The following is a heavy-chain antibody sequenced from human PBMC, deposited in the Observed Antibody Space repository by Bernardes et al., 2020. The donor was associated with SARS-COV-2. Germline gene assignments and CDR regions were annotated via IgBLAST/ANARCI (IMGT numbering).Heavy chain of an antibody. J-gene: IGHJ4*02. CDR3: TRRGAYCGDDCYADG. CDR1: GFIFSGST. CDR2: IRSKANSYAT. Sequence: GGSLRLSCAASGFIFSGSTLHWVRQASGKGLEWVGRIRSKANSYATTYTASVKGRFTISRDDSKNTAYLQMNSLKTEDTAVYYCTRRGAYCGDDCYADGWGQGTLVTVSS. V-gene: IGHV3-73*01. D-gene: IGHD2-21*02.